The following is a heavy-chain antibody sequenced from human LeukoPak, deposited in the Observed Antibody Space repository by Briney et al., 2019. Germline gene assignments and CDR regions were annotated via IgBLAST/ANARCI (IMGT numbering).Heavy chain of an antibody. J-gene: IGHJ5*02. V-gene: IGHV1-18*01. CDR2: ISAYNGNT. CDR1: GYTFTSYG. Sequence: ASVKVSCKASGYTFTSYGISWVRQAPGQGLEWMGWISAYNGNTNYAQKLQGRVTMTTDTSTSTAYMELRSLRSDDTAVYYCARSTYYYDSSGGNWFDPWGQGTLVTVSS. D-gene: IGHD3-22*01. CDR3: ARSTYYYDSSGGNWFDP.